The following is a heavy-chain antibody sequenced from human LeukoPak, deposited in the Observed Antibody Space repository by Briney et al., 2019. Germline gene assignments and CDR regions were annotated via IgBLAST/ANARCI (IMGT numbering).Heavy chain of an antibody. V-gene: IGHV1-2*02. D-gene: IGHD3-22*01. CDR3: ACSSDYYDSSGYYLGNY. Sequence: ASVKVSCKASGYTFTGYYMDWVRQAPGQGLEWMGWINPNSGGTTYAQKFQGRVTMTRDTSISTAYMELSRLRPDDTALYYCACSSDYYDSSGYYLGNYWGQGTLVTVSS. CDR2: INPNSGGT. J-gene: IGHJ4*02. CDR1: GYTFTGYY.